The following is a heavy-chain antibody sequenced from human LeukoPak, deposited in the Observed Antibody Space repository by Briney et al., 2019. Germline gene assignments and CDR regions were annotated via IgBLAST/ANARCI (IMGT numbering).Heavy chain of an antibody. CDR1: GFTFSDYA. Sequence: PGGSLRLSCAASGFTFSDYAMYWVRQAPGKGLEWVAVISYDGNNKYYAEFVKGRFTISRDNSKNTLYPQMNSLRAEDTAVYYCARGVPEGQWLLHYWGQGTLVTVSS. CDR2: ISYDGNNK. V-gene: IGHV3-30-3*01. CDR3: ARGVPEGQWLLHY. D-gene: IGHD6-19*01. J-gene: IGHJ4*02.